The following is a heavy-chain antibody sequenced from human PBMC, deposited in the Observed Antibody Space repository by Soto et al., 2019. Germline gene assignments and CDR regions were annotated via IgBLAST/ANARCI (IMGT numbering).Heavy chain of an antibody. Sequence: PGGSLRLSCAASGFTFSSYSVNWVRQAPGKGREWVSYISSGSKTIFYADSVKGRFTVSRDNAKNSQYLQMNSLRDEDTAVYYCAREDILGARSFDYWGQGTLVTVSS. CDR2: ISSGSKTI. J-gene: IGHJ4*02. D-gene: IGHD1-26*01. CDR3: AREDILGARSFDY. V-gene: IGHV3-48*02. CDR1: GFTFSSYS.